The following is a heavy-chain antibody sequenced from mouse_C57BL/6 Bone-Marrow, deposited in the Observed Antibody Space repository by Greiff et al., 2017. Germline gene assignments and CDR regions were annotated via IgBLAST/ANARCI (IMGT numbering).Heavy chain of an antibody. J-gene: IGHJ2*01. CDR2: IDPSDSYT. CDR3: ARECLLMDY. Sequence: QVQLQQPGAELVRPGTSVKLSCKASGYTFTSYWMHWVKQRPGQGLEWIGVIDPSDSYTNYNQKFKGKATLTVDTSSSTAYMQLSSLTSEDSAVYYCARECLLMDYWGQGTTLTVSS. D-gene: IGHD6-1*01. V-gene: IGHV1-59*01. CDR1: GYTFTSYW.